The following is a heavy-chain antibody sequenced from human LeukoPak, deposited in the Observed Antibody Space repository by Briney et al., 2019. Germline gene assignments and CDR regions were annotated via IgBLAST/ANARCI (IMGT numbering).Heavy chain of an antibody. Sequence: GGSLRLSCAASGFTFGSYWMHWVRQAPGKGLVWVSRINTDGGSATYADSVKGRFTISRDNAKNTLYLQMNSLRAEDTAVYYCARDDGALYYYDSSGYSYFDYWGQGTLVTVSS. CDR2: INTDGGSA. J-gene: IGHJ4*02. CDR1: GFTFGSYW. D-gene: IGHD3-22*01. V-gene: IGHV3-74*01. CDR3: ARDDGALYYYDSSGYSYFDY.